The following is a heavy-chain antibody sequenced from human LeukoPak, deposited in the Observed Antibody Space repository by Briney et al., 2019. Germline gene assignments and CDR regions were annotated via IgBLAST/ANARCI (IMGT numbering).Heavy chain of an antibody. V-gene: IGHV1-8*01. D-gene: IGHD3-3*01. J-gene: IGHJ5*02. Sequence: ASVKVSCKASGYTFTSYDINWVRQATGQWLEWMGWMNPNSGNTGYAQKFQGRVTMTRNTSISTAYMELSSLRSEDTAVYYCAKVAYYDFWSGYYGDWFDPWGQGTLVTVSS. CDR3: AKVAYYDFWSGYYGDWFDP. CDR1: GYTFTSYD. CDR2: MNPNSGNT.